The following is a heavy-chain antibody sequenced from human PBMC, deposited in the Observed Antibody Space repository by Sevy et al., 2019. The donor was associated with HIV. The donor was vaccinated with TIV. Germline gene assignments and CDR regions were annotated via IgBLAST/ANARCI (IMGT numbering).Heavy chain of an antibody. CDR1: GFTFSSYA. CDR2: ISGTGGST. D-gene: IGHD1-26*01. J-gene: IGHJ4*02. V-gene: IGHV3-23*01. Sequence: GGSLRLSCAASGFTFSSYAMSWVRQAPGKGLEWVSTISGTGGSTFYAHSVKGRFTISRDNSKNTLYLQRNGLRVEDTAVYYCARHLYSASYYGFDYWGQGTLVTVSS. CDR3: ARHLYSASYYGFDY.